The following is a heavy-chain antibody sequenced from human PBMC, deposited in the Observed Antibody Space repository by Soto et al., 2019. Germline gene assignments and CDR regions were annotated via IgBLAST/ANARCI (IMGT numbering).Heavy chain of an antibody. D-gene: IGHD2-2*01. Sequence: ASVKVSCKASGYTLTSYYLHWVRQAPGQGPEWMGIINPSGGITNDAQKFQDRVTMTSDTSTSTVYMELSSLRSEDTTVYYCARGISTTRYYYYYGMDVWGQGTTVTVS. CDR2: INPSGGIT. CDR3: ARGISTTRYYYYYGMDV. V-gene: IGHV1-46*01. CDR1: GYTLTSYY. J-gene: IGHJ6*02.